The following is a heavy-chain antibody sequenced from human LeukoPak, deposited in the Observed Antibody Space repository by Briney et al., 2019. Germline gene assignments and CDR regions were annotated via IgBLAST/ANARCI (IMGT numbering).Heavy chain of an antibody. J-gene: IGHJ4*02. V-gene: IGHV3-7*01. CDR1: GFTFSGYW. CDR3: ARSQGSTYNPRSGFDY. CDR2: IKQDGSEK. Sequence: PGGSLRLSCAASGFTFSGYWMSWVRQAPGKGLEWVANIKQDGSEKYYVDSVKGRFTISRDTSKNTVYLQMNSLRPEDTAVYYCARSQGSTYNPRSGFDYWGQGTLVTVSS. D-gene: IGHD1-14*01.